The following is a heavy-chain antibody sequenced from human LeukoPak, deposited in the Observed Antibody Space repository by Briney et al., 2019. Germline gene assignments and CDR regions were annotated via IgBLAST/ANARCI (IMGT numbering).Heavy chain of an antibody. D-gene: IGHD2-21*02. CDR3: ARGAYCGGDCPPGY. Sequence: PSETLSLTCTVSGGSISSNYYWSWIRQPAGKGLEYIGRIYNSGITNYNPSLKSRVTISVDTSKNQFSLKLSSVTAADTAVYYCARGAYCGGDCPPGYWGQGTLVTVSS. J-gene: IGHJ4*02. CDR2: IYNSGIT. V-gene: IGHV4-4*07. CDR1: GGSISSNYY.